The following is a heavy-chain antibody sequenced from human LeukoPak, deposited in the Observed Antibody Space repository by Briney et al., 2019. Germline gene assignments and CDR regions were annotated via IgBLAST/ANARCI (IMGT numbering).Heavy chain of an antibody. J-gene: IGHJ3*02. Sequence: SVKVSFKASGGTFSSYAISWVRPAPGQGLAWMGGIIPIFGTANYTQKFQGRVTITTDESTSTAYMELSSLRSEDTAVYYCARGFGTMIVVVRDAFDIWGQGTMVTVSS. CDR1: GGTFSSYA. CDR3: ARGFGTMIVVVRDAFDI. V-gene: IGHV1-69*05. CDR2: IIPIFGTA. D-gene: IGHD3-22*01.